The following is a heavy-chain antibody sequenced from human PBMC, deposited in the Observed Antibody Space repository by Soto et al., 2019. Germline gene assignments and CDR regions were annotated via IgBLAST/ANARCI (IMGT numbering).Heavy chain of an antibody. CDR3: ARKDSSGWPNYYYYYMDV. CDR2: MNPNSGNT. D-gene: IGHD6-19*01. Sequence: ASVTVSCKASGYTFTSYDINWVRQATGQGLEWMGWMNPNSGNTGYAQKFQGRVTMTRNTSISTAYMELSSLRSEDTAVYYCARKDSSGWPNYYYYYMDVWGKGTTVTVSS. V-gene: IGHV1-8*01. J-gene: IGHJ6*03. CDR1: GYTFTSYD.